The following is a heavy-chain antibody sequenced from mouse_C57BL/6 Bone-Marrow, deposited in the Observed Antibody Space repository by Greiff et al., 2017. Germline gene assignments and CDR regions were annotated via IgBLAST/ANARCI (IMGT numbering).Heavy chain of an antibody. Sequence: QVQLQQSGAELVRPGTSVKMSCKASGYTFTNYWIGWAKQRPGHGLEWIGDIYPGGGYTNYNEKFKGKATLTADKSSSTAYMQFSSLTSEDSAIYYGARSADYYGSSYDFDYWGQGTTLTVSS. D-gene: IGHD1-1*01. CDR1: GYTFTNYW. V-gene: IGHV1-63*01. CDR3: ARSADYYGSSYDFDY. J-gene: IGHJ2*01. CDR2: IYPGGGYT.